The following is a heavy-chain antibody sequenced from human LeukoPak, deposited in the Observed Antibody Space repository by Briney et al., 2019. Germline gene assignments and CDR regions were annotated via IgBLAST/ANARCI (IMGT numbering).Heavy chain of an antibody. CDR2: IQYSGST. J-gene: IGHJ4*02. D-gene: IGHD1-1*01. CDR1: GDSYSISNYY. Sequence: SETLSLTCSVFGDSYSISNYYWNWIRQPPGKGLEWIGYIQYSGSTNYNPSLKSRVTISVDTSKNQFYLKLSYVTAADTAVYYCARSRGPGGRTVFDYWGQGTLVTVSS. CDR3: ARSRGPGGRTVFDY. V-gene: IGHV4-61*01.